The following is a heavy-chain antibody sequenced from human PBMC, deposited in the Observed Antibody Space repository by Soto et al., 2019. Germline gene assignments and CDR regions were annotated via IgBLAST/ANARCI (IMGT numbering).Heavy chain of an antibody. CDR2: IIPIYGTT. V-gene: IGHV1-69*01. CDR3: ARDLGGCSAGSCRYNWFDP. CDR1: GDTFSNYA. Sequence: QVQLVQSGAEVKKPGSSVKVSCKASGDTFSNYAVSWVRQAPGQGLEWMGGIIPIYGTTNYAQNFQDRVTITADESTSTAYMDLSSLRSEDTAVYYCARDLGGCSAGSCRYNWFDPWGQGTLVTVSS. J-gene: IGHJ5*02. D-gene: IGHD2-15*01.